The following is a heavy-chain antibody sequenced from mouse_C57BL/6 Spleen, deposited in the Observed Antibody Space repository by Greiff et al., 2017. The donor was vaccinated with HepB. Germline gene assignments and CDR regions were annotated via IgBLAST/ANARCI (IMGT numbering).Heavy chain of an antibody. CDR2: INYDGSST. V-gene: IGHV5-16*01. Sequence: EVQRVESEGGLVQPGSSMKLSCTASGFTFSDYYMAWVRQVPEKGLEWVANINYDGSSTYYLDSLKSRFIISRDNAKNILYLQMSSLKSEDTATYYCARGVYYYGSSGFDYWGQGTTLTVSS. D-gene: IGHD1-1*01. CDR1: GFTFSDYY. J-gene: IGHJ2*01. CDR3: ARGVYYYGSSGFDY.